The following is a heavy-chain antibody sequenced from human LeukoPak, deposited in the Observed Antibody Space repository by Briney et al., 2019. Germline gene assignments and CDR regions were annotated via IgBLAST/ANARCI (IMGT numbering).Heavy chain of an antibody. V-gene: IGHV3-11*05. J-gene: IGHJ4*02. D-gene: IGHD3-10*01. Sequence: GGSLRLSCAASGFTFSDYYMSWIRQAPGKGLEWVSYISSSSSYTNYADSVKGRFTISGDNAKNSLYLQMNSLRAEDTAVYYCARDRPYYYGSGSRLYYFDYWGQGTLVTVSS. CDR1: GFTFSDYY. CDR3: ARDRPYYYGSGSRLYYFDY. CDR2: ISSSSSYT.